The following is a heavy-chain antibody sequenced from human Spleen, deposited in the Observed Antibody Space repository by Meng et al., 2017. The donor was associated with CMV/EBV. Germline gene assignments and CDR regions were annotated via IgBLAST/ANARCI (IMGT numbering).Heavy chain of an antibody. V-gene: IGHV4-34*01. CDR1: GGSVSGYY. CDR2: INHSGST. D-gene: IGHD3-22*01. CDR3: ASLNYYDSSGYYWAY. J-gene: IGHJ4*02. Sequence: VYGGSVSGYYWSWIRQPPGKGLEWIGEINHSGSTNYNPSLKSRVTISVDTSKNQFSLKLSSVTAADTAVYYCASLNYYDSSGYYWAYWGQGTLVTVSS.